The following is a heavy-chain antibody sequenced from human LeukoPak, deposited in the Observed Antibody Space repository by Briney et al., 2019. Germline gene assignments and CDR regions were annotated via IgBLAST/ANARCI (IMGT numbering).Heavy chain of an antibody. V-gene: IGHV3-11*01. CDR1: GFTFSDYY. Sequence: GGSLRLSCAASGFTFSDYYMSWIRQAPGKGLEWVSYISSSGSTIYYADSVKGRFTISRDNAKNSLYLQMNSLRAEDTAVYYCARGYRYYYDSSGYYLSPLDYWGQGTLVTVSS. CDR3: ARGYRYYYDSSGYYLSPLDY. D-gene: IGHD3-22*01. J-gene: IGHJ4*02. CDR2: ISSSGSTI.